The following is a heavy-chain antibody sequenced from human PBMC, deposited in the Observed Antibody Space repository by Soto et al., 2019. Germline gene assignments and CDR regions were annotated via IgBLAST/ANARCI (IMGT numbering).Heavy chain of an antibody. CDR2: INPSGGST. CDR1: GYIFTNNY. CDR3: ARERDGSGRYGLDV. D-gene: IGHD3-10*01. J-gene: IGHJ6*02. Sequence: QVQLVQSGAEVKKPGASVKVSCKASGYIFTNNYMHWVRQAPGQGLEWMGIINPSGGSTSYAQKFQGRVNMTRDTSTNTVYMNLSSLRSEDTAVYYCARERDGSGRYGLDVWGQGTTVTVS. V-gene: IGHV1-46*01.